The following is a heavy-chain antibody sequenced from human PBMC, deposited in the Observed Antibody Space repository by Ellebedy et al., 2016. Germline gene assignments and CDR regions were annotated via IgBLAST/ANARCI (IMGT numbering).Heavy chain of an antibody. Sequence: KFQGNVTITRDTSASTAYMELSSLRSEDTAVYYCARDDAVAGVDYWGQGTLVTVSS. V-gene: IGHV1-3*01. CDR3: ARDDAVAGVDY. J-gene: IGHJ4*02. D-gene: IGHD6-19*01.